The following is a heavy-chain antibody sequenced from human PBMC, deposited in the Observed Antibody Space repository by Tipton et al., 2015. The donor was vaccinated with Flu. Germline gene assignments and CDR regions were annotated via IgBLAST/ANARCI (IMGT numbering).Heavy chain of an antibody. J-gene: IGHJ6*02. CDR2: IWYDGSYK. V-gene: IGHV3-33*01. Sequence: SLRLSCAASGFTFSTYGMHWVRQAPGKGLEWVAVIWYDGSYKYYADSVKGRFTISRDNSKNTLFLQMNSLRAEDTALYYCARGTGTTHYYGMDVWGQGTTVTVSS. CDR1: GFTFSTYG. CDR3: ARGTGTTHYYGMDV. D-gene: IGHD1-7*01.